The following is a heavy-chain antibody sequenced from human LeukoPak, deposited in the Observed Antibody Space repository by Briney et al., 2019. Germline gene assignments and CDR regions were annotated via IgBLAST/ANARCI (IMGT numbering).Heavy chain of an antibody. J-gene: IGHJ6*04. V-gene: IGHV3-23*01. CDR2: ITGSGGST. Sequence: GGTLRLSCAASRFTFNSYGMSWVRQAPGKGLEWVSAITGSGGSTSYADSVKGRFTISRDNSKNTLYLQMNSLRAEDTAVYYCAELGITMIGGVWGKGTTVTISS. D-gene: IGHD3-10*02. CDR1: RFTFNSYG. CDR3: AELGITMIGGV.